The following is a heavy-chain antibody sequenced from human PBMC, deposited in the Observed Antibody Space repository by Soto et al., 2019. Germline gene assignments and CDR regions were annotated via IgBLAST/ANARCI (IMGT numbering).Heavy chain of an antibody. Sequence: QLRESGPGLVKPSGTLSLTCFDSGASISSTYWWSWVRQTPGKRLEWIGQIYHTGTTSYNPSLKNRVTISLDKSINQFSLRLTSMTAADTAVYYCATLPPRIVVVMTDLPTWGQGTLVTVSS. CDR1: GASISSTYW. V-gene: IGHV4-4*02. CDR3: ATLPPRIVVVMTDLPT. CDR2: IYHTGTT. J-gene: IGHJ5*02. D-gene: IGHD2-15*01.